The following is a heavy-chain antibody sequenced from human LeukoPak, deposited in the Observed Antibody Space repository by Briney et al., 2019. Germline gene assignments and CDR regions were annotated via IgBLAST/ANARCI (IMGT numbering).Heavy chain of an antibody. CDR1: GGSISSGGYS. CDR3: GRGPGVYPYGMDV. CDR2: IYHSGST. D-gene: IGHD6-13*01. V-gene: IGHV4-30-2*01. J-gene: IGHJ6*02. Sequence: PSQTLSLTCAVSGGSISSGGYSWSWIRQPPGKGLEWIGYIYHSGSTYYNPSLKSRVTISVDRSKNQFSLKLSSVTAADTAVYYCGRGPGVYPYGMDVWGQGTTVTVSS.